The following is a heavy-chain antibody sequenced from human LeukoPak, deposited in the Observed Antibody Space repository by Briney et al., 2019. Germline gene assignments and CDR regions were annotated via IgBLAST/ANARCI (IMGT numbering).Heavy chain of an antibody. CDR2: ISAYNGNT. CDR1: GYTFTSYG. CDR3: ARELGYCSSTSCSNWFDP. D-gene: IGHD2-2*01. V-gene: IGHV1-18*01. Sequence: ASVKVSCKASGYTFTSYGISWVRQAPGQGLEWMGWISAYNGNTNYAQKLQGRVTMTTDTSTSTAYMELRSLRSEDTAVYYCARELGYCSSTSCSNWFDPWGQGTLVTVSS. J-gene: IGHJ5*02.